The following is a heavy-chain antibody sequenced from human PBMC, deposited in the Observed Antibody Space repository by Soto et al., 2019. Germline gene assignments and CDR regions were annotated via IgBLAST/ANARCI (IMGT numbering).Heavy chain of an antibody. D-gene: IGHD2-2*01. CDR2: IGSSGLSV. CDR1: GFTFSDYQ. J-gene: IGHJ6*03. V-gene: IGHV3-11*01. Sequence: QVHMVESGGGLVKPGGSLRLSCAASGFTFSDYQMSWIRQAPGKGLEWVSNIGSSGLSVYYEDSVKGRFTISRDNANNSLYLEMNSLRAEDSAVYYCARDLRQLLSHNCYYYYLDVWGKWTTVSVSS. CDR3: ARDLRQLLSHNCYYYYLDV.